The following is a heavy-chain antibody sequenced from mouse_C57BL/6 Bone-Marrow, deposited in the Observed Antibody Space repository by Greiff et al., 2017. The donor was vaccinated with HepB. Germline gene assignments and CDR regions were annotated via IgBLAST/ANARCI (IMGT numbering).Heavy chain of an antibody. V-gene: IGHV1-53*01. CDR2: INPSNGGT. D-gene: IGHD1-1*01. CDR3: ARTTVDLPDWYFDV. CDR1: GYTFTSYW. J-gene: IGHJ1*03. Sequence: QVQLQQSGTELVKPGASVKLSCKASGYTFTSYWMHWVKQRPGQGLEWIGNINPSNGGTNYNEKFKSKATLTVDKSSSTAYMQLSSLTSEDSAVYYCARTTVDLPDWYFDVWGTGTTVTVSS.